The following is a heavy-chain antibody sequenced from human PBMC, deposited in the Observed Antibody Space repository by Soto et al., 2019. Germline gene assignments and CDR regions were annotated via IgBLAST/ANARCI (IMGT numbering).Heavy chain of an antibody. CDR1: GFSLSSDG. Sequence: QVQLVQSGAEVKKPGASVKVSCKTSGFSLSSDGINWVRKAPGQALEWMGWISPYYDSTNYAQKFQGRVTLTTETSTITAYMELRSLRSDDTAVYYCARSEVPAAMGGWFDPWGQGTLVTVSS. CDR3: ARSEVPAAMGGWFDP. D-gene: IGHD2-2*01. J-gene: IGHJ5*02. V-gene: IGHV1-18*01. CDR2: ISPYYDST.